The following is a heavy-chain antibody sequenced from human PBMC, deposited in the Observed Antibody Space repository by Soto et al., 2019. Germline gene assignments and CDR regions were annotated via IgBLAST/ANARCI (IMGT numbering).Heavy chain of an antibody. V-gene: IGHV4-34*01. J-gene: IGHJ4*02. D-gene: IGHD5-12*01. CDR2: INHSGST. CDR3: ARGRKWLRCAFDY. Sequence: SETLSLTCAVYGGSFSGYYWSWIRQPPGKGLEWIGEINHSGSTNYNPSLKSRVTISVDTSKNQFSLKLSSVTAADTAVYYCARGRKWLRCAFDYSGQGTLVTLPS. CDR1: GGSFSGYY.